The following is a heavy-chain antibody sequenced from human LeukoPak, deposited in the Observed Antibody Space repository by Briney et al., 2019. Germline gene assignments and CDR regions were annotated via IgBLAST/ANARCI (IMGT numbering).Heavy chain of an antibody. CDR3: ARRVAGSYHDAFDI. Sequence: GESLKISCTGSGYSFTRYWIGWVRQMPGKGLEWMGIIYPGDSDTRYSPSFQGQVTISADKSISTAYLQWSSLRASDTAMYYCARRVAGSYHDAFDIWGQGTMVTVSS. V-gene: IGHV5-51*01. CDR1: GYSFTRYW. J-gene: IGHJ3*02. D-gene: IGHD1-26*01. CDR2: IYPGDSDT.